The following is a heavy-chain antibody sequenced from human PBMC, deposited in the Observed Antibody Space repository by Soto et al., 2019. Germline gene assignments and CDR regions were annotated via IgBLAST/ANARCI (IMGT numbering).Heavy chain of an antibody. CDR3: AHVYGGYDNFDY. Sequence: QITLKESGPTLVKPTQTLTLTCTFSGFSLSTSGVGVGWIRQPPGKALEWLALIYWDDDKRDSPSLKGRLTSTKDTSKNQVVLKMTNMDPEDTATYYCAHVYGGYDNFDYWGQGTLVTVSS. V-gene: IGHV2-5*02. J-gene: IGHJ4*02. CDR1: GFSLSTSGVG. CDR2: IYWDDDK. D-gene: IGHD5-12*01.